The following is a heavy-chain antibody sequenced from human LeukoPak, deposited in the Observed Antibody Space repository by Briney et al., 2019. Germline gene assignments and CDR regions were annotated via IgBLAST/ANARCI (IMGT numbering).Heavy chain of an antibody. CDR3: ARDLCSTTSCFDY. CDR1: GFIFSSYG. Sequence: GGSLRLSCVTSGFIFSSYGIHWVRQAPGRGLEWVAWHFASNKYYAESVRGRFTMSRDNSKSTLYLQMDSLRVEDTAVYYCARDLCSTTSCFDYWGQGTLVTVSS. CDR2: WHFASNK. D-gene: IGHD2-2*01. J-gene: IGHJ4*02. V-gene: IGHV3-33*01.